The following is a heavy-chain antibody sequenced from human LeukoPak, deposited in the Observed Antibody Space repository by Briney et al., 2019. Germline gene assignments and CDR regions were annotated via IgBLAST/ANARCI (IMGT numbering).Heavy chain of an antibody. CDR3: ARRVVTGYNWFDP. V-gene: IGHV4-59*08. J-gene: IGHJ5*02. D-gene: IGHD4-23*01. CDR1: GGSISSYY. CDR2: IYYSGST. Sequence: PSETLSLTCTVAGGSISSYYWSWIRQPPGKGLEWIGYIYYSGSTNYNPSLKSRVTISVDMSKNQFSLKLSSVTAADTAVYYCARRVVTGYNWFDPWGQGTLVTVSS.